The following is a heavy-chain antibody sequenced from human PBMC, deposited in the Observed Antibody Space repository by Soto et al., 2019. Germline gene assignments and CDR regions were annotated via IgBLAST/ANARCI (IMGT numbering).Heavy chain of an antibody. V-gene: IGHV4-34*01. D-gene: IGHD3-22*01. J-gene: IGHJ4*02. Sequence: SETLSLTCAVYGGSFSGYYWSWIRQPPGKGLEWIGEINHSGSTNYNPSLKSRVTISVDTSKNQFSLKLSSVTAADTAVYYCARSYFDISGPDYWGQGTLVTVSS. CDR2: INHSGST. CDR3: ARSYFDISGPDY. CDR1: GGSFSGYY.